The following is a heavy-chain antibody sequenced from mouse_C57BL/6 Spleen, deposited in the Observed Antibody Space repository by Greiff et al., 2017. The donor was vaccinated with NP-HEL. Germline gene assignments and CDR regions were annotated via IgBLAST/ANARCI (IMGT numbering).Heavy chain of an antibody. D-gene: IGHD1-1*01. J-gene: IGHJ3*01. CDR3: ARIGYCSSRAWFAY. CDR1: GYTFTSYG. CDR2: IYPRSGNT. V-gene: IGHV1-81*01. Sequence: QVHVKQSGAELARPGASVKLSCKASGYTFTSYGISWVKQRTGQGLEWIGEIYPRSGNTYYNEKFKGKATLTADKSSSTACMELRRLTSEDSAVYFCARIGYCSSRAWFAYWGQGTLVTVSA.